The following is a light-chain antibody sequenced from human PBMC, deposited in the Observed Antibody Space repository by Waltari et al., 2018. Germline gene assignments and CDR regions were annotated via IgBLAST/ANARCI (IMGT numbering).Light chain of an antibody. Sequence: QTVVTQEPSLSVSPGGPGTRTCALSSGSLSTTSYATWSQPTPRQAPRTLVYKANARSSGVPDRFSGSILGNTAALTITGAQADDESDYYCALYMGSGIWVFGGGTRLTVL. J-gene: IGLJ3*02. V-gene: IGLV8-61*01. CDR1: SGSLSTTSY. CDR2: KAN. CDR3: ALYMGSGIWV.